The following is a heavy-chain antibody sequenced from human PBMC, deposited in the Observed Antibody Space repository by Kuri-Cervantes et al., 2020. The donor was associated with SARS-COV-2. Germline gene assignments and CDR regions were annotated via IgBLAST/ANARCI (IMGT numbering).Heavy chain of an antibody. CDR2: IYTSGSS. Sequence: SETLSLTCTVSGVSSRSHYWSWMWQPAMIGRIYTSGSSNYNPSLKSRVTMSVDTSKKQFSLKLNSVTAADTAVYYCARESSSSWYWFDPWGQGTLVTVSS. J-gene: IGHJ5*02. CDR3: ARESSSSWYWFDP. V-gene: IGHV4-4*07. D-gene: IGHD6-13*01. CDR1: GVSSRSHY.